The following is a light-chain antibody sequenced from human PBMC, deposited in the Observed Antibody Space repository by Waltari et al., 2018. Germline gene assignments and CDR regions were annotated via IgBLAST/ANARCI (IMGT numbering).Light chain of an antibody. J-gene: IGLJ2*01. CDR1: SSDVGSYNL. Sequence: QSALTQPASVSGSPGQSIPISCTGTSSDVGSYNLFSWYQQNTGKAPKLMIYEGSKRPSGVSNRFSGSKSGNTASLTISGLQAEDEADYYCCSYAGSSTLIFGGGTRLTVL. CDR2: EGS. V-gene: IGLV2-23*01. CDR3: CSYAGSSTLI.